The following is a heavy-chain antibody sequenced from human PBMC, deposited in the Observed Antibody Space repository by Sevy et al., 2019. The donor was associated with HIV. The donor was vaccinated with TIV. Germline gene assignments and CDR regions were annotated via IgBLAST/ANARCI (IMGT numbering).Heavy chain of an antibody. CDR3: AQETFGRFDS. CDR2: IKPDGSDK. Sequence: GESLKISCAASGFSFSAYWMNWVRQAPGKGLEWVANIKPDGSDKHYVDSAEGRFTISRDNAKNSLYLQMNSRRVEDTAMYYCAQETFGRFDSWGQGTLVTVSS. V-gene: IGHV3-7*01. J-gene: IGHJ4*02. D-gene: IGHD1-26*01. CDR1: GFSFSAYW.